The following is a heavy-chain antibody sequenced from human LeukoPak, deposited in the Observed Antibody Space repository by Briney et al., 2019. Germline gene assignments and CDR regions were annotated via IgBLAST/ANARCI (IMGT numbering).Heavy chain of an antibody. CDR3: ARERGTGIAVAVPDALDI. V-gene: IGHV1-2*02. J-gene: IGHJ3*02. CDR1: GYTFTGYY. D-gene: IGHD6-19*01. Sequence: ASVKVSCKASGYTFTGYYMHWVRQAPGQGLEWMGWINPNSGGTNYAQKFQGRVTMTRDTSISTAYMELSRLRSDDTAVYYCARERGTGIAVAVPDALDIWGQGTMVTVSS. CDR2: INPNSGGT.